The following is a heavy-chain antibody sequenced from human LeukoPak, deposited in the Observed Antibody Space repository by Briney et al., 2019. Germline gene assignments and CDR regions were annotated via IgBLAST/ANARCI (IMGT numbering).Heavy chain of an antibody. CDR2: IIPILGIA. Sequence: SVKVSCKASGGTFSSYAISWVRQAPGQGLEWMGRIIPILGIANYAQKFQGRVMITADKSTSTAYMELSSLRSEDTAVYYCARVGTYGDYRPDANYYYYYGMDVWGQGTTVTVSS. CDR3: ARVGTYGDYRPDANYYYYYGMDV. V-gene: IGHV1-69*04. CDR1: GGTFSSYA. D-gene: IGHD4-17*01. J-gene: IGHJ6*02.